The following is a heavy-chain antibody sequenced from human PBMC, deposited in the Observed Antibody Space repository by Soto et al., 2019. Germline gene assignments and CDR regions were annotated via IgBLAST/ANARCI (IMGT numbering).Heavy chain of an antibody. V-gene: IGHV3-21*01. CDR2: ISSSSNYM. J-gene: IGHJ4*02. CDR1: GFTFRSFS. CDR3: ARASSSGSYFDY. D-gene: IGHD6-6*01. Sequence: GGALRLSCAASGFTFRSFSMNRGRPAAGEGLEWVSSISSSSNYMYYADSLKGRFTISRDNAKDSLFLQMHSLRAEDTAVYYCARASSSGSYFDYWGQGTLVTVSS.